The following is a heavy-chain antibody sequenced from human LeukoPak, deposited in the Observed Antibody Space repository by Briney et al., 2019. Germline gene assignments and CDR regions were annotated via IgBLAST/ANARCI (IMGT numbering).Heavy chain of an antibody. J-gene: IGHJ6*03. CDR3: ARDQGVMATTYYYYMDV. Sequence: SETLSLTCAVYGGSFSGYYWSWIRQPPGKGLEWIGEINHSGSTNYNPSLKSRVTISVDTSKNQFSLKLSSVTAADTAVYYCARDQGVMATTYYYYMDVWGKGTTVTISS. V-gene: IGHV4-34*01. CDR1: GGSFSGYY. D-gene: IGHD5-24*01. CDR2: INHSGST.